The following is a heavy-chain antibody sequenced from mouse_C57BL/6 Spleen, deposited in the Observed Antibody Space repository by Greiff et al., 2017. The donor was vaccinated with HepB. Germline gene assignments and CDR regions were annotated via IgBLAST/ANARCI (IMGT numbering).Heavy chain of an antibody. CDR1: GYSFTGYY. CDR3: APDITTDAMDY. J-gene: IGHJ4*01. Sequence: EVQLQQSGPELVKPGASVKISCKASGYSFTGYYMNWVKQSPEKSLEWIGEINPSTGGTTYNQKFKAKATLTVDKSSSTAYMQLKSLTSEDSAVYYCAPDITTDAMDYWGQGTSVTVSS. CDR2: INPSTGGT. V-gene: IGHV1-42*01. D-gene: IGHD1-1*01.